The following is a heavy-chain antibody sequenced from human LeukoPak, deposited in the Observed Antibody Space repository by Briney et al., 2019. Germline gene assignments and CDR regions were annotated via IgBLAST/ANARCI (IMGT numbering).Heavy chain of an antibody. CDR3: ARASGWYIPYYFDY. Sequence: GGSLRLSCAASGFTFSSYSMNWVRQAPGKGLEWVSSISSSSSYIYYADSVKGRFTISRDNAKNLLYLQMNSLRAEDTAVYYCARASGWYIPYYFDYWGQGTLVTVSS. CDR2: ISSSSSYI. V-gene: IGHV3-21*01. J-gene: IGHJ4*02. CDR1: GFTFSSYS. D-gene: IGHD6-19*01.